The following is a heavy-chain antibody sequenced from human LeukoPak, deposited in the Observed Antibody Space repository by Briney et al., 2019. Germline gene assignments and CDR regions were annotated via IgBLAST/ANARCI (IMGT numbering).Heavy chain of an antibody. V-gene: IGHV4-59*01. CDR3: ARIYYSSSYDYWYFDL. Sequence: SETLSLTCAVYGGSFSGYYWSWIRQPPGKGLEGIGYIYYSGSTSYNPSLKSRVTISVDTSKNQFSLKLTSVTAADTAMYYCARIYYSSSYDYWYFDLWGRGTLVTVSS. J-gene: IGHJ2*01. CDR1: GGSFSGYY. D-gene: IGHD6-13*01. CDR2: IYYSGST.